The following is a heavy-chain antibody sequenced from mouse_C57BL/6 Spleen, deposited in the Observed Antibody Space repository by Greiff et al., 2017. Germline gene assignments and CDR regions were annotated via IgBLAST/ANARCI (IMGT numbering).Heavy chain of an antibody. Sequence: EVHLVESGGGLVKPGGSLKLSCAASGFTFSSYTMSWVRQTPEKRLEWVATISGGGGNTYYPDSVKGRFTISRDNAKNTLYLQMSSLRSEDTALYYCARLYSNFAYWGQGTLVTVSA. V-gene: IGHV5-9*01. CDR1: GFTFSSYT. D-gene: IGHD2-5*01. CDR3: ARLYSNFAY. CDR2: ISGGGGNT. J-gene: IGHJ3*01.